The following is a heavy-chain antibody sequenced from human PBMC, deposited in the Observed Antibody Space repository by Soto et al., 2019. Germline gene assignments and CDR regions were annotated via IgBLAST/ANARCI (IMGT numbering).Heavy chain of an antibody. CDR1: GFTVSSRH. D-gene: IGHD6-13*01. CDR3: ARDLGSPDDY. Sequence: EVQLVESGGGLIQPGGSLRLSCAAFGFTVSSRHMSWVRQAPGKGLEWVSVIYSGGSTYYADSVKGRFTISRDNFKNTRYLQMNSLRVEDTAVYHCARDLGSPDDYWGQGTLVTVSS. CDR2: IYSGGST. J-gene: IGHJ4*02. V-gene: IGHV3-53*01.